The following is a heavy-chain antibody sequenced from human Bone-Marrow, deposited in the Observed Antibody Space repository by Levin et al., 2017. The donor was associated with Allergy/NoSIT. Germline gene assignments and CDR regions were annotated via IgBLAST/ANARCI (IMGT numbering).Heavy chain of an antibody. V-gene: IGHV3-23*01. CDR3: ASLRVGAILDAFDI. J-gene: IGHJ3*02. D-gene: IGHD1-26*01. CDR1: RFTFNTYA. Sequence: SLLLSFLDSRFTFNTYAMSWVRQAPGPFLSFFSFLLFFFFPPPSAYSVKGRFTVSRDNSRNTLYLQMTGLRVEDTAVYYCASLRVGAILDAFDIWGQGTTVTVSS. CDR2: LLFFFFPP.